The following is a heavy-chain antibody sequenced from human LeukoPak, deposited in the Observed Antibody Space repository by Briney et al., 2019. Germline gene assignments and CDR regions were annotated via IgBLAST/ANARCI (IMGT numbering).Heavy chain of an antibody. Sequence: GGSLRLSCAASGFTFSSYGMHWVRQAPGKGLEWVAVISYDGSNKYYADSVKDRFTISRDNSKNTLYLQMNSLRAEDTAVYYCAKDGAFYDILTGYYTGGFDYWGQGTLVTVSS. CDR1: GFTFSSYG. CDR2: ISYDGSNK. J-gene: IGHJ4*02. CDR3: AKDGAFYDILTGYYTGGFDY. D-gene: IGHD3-9*01. V-gene: IGHV3-30*18.